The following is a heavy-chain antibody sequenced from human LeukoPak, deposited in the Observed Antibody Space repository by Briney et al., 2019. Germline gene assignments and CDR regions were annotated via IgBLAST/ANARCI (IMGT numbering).Heavy chain of an antibody. J-gene: IGHJ6*03. CDR3: ARDTMGYKYGANFYYYMDV. CDR1: GYTFTGYY. Sequence: ASVKVSCKASGYTFTGYYMHWVRQAPGQGLEWMGWINPNSGGTNYAQKFQGRVTMTTDTSTSTAYMELRSLRSDDTAVYYCARDTMGYKYGANFYYYMDVWGNGTTVTVSS. D-gene: IGHD5-18*01. CDR2: INPNSGGT. V-gene: IGHV1-2*02.